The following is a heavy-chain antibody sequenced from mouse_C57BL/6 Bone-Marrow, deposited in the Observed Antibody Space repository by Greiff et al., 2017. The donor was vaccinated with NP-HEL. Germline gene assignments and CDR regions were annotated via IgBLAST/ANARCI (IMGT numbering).Heavy chain of an antibody. CDR3: TRKHYWTWFAY. Sequence: EVQLQQSGGELVRPGASVKLSCTASGFNFTDDYMHWVKQRHEQGLEWIGWIDPENGDTEYASKFQGKATLTADTSSNTAYLQLSSLTSEDSAVYYCTRKHYWTWFAYWGRGTLITVSA. V-gene: IGHV14-4*01. CDR1: GFNFTDDY. J-gene: IGHJ3*01. D-gene: IGHD1-1*01. CDR2: IDPENGDT.